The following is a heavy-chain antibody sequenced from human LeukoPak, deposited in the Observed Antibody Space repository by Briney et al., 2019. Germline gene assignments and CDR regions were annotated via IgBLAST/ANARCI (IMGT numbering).Heavy chain of an antibody. J-gene: IGHJ4*02. Sequence: PGGSLRLSCAASGFTFSSYWMHRVRQAPGKGLVWVSRISSDGSSTNYADSVKGRFTISRDNAKNTLYLQMNSLRAEDTAVYYCARSIAVSATGYWGQGTLVTVSS. CDR1: GFTFSSYW. CDR3: ARSIAVSATGY. V-gene: IGHV3-74*01. D-gene: IGHD6-19*01. CDR2: ISSDGSST.